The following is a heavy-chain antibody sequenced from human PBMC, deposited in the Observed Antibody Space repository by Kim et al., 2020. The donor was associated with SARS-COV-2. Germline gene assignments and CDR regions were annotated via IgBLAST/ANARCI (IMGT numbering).Heavy chain of an antibody. V-gene: IGHV3-74*01. CDR3: AKGGYSGSLDS. Sequence: GGSLRLSCAASGFSFSGYWMLWVRQGPGKGLEWISRIDNDGSSTLYADSVKGRFTISRDNAKNMVYLQMNGLRADDTAVYYCAKGGYSGSLDSWGQGSL. J-gene: IGHJ1*01. CDR1: GFSFSGYW. CDR2: IDNDGSST. D-gene: IGHD1-1*01.